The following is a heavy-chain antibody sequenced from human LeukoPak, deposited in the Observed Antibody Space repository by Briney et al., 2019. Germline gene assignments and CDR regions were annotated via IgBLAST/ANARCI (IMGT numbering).Heavy chain of an antibody. CDR2: INPNTGGT. CDR1: GYTFTDYY. Sequence: ASAKVSCKASGYTFTDYYIHWVRQAPGQGLEWLGWINPNTGGTHYVQKFQDRVTMTRDRSIRTAYMEVSRLGSDDTAEYYCATMGAKNFDHWGQGTLVTVSS. J-gene: IGHJ4*02. CDR3: ATMGAKNFDH. D-gene: IGHD1-26*01. V-gene: IGHV1-2*02.